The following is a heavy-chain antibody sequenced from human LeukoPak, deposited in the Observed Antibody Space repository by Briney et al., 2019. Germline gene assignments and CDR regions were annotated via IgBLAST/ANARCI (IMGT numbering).Heavy chain of an antibody. CDR1: GGSISSGSYY. CDR2: MYTSGST. J-gene: IGHJ4*02. V-gene: IGHV4-61*02. Sequence: SETLSLTCTVSGGSISSGSYYWSWIRQPAGKGLEWIGCMYTSGSTNYNPSLKSRVTISVDTSKNQFSLKLSSVTAADTAVYYCARGGYCSGGSCSSIDYWGQGTLVTVSS. CDR3: ARGGYCSGGSCSSIDY. D-gene: IGHD2-15*01.